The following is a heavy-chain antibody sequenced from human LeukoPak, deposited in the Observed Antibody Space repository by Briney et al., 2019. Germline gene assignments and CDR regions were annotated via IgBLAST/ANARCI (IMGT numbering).Heavy chain of an antibody. CDR2: IYYSGST. J-gene: IGHJ5*02. V-gene: IGHV4-39*01. CDR3: ARVLVSQQLVPRWFDP. CDR1: GGSISSTSYY. Sequence: PSETLSLTCTVSGGSISSTSYYWGWIRQPPGKGLEWIGNIYYSGSTYYNPSLKSRVTISVDTSKNQFSLKLSSVTAADTAVYYCARVLVSQQLVPRWFDPWGQGTLVTVSS. D-gene: IGHD6-13*01.